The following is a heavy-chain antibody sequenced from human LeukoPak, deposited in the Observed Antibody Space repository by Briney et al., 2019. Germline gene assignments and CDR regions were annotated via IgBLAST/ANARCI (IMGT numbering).Heavy chain of an antibody. Sequence: PGGSLRLSCAASGFTFSNYWMHWVRQAPGKGLVWVSRINSDGINTSYADSVKGRFTISRDNAKNTLNLQMNSLRAEDTAVYYCARELSGYYYGWGQGTLVTVSS. CDR2: INSDGINT. D-gene: IGHD3-22*01. J-gene: IGHJ4*02. CDR3: ARELSGYYYG. CDR1: GFTFSNYW. V-gene: IGHV3-74*01.